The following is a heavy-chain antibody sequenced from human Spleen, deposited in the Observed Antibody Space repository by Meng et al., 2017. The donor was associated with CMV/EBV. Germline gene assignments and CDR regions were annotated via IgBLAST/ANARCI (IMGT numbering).Heavy chain of an antibody. CDR3: ARVRFSSPLGRDSDY. V-gene: IGHV1-69*05. Sequence: SGGGFRTYGVRWLRQAPGQGLEWMGEIIPIRGSTNYAQKFQDRVTINTDASTTTAYLQLSSLRSEDTAVYYCARVRFSSPLGRDSDYWGQGTLVTVSS. J-gene: IGHJ4*02. CDR2: IIPIRGST. CDR1: GGGFRTYG. D-gene: IGHD3-16*01.